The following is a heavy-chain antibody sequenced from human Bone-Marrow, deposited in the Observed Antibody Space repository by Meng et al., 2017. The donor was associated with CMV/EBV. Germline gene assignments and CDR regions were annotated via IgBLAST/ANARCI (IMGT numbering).Heavy chain of an antibody. Sequence: GGSLRLSCAAPEFVFSDSAIHWVRQAPGKGLEWVGRIRAKTNNYATVYAASVKGRFTVSRDDSKSTAYLQMNSLKIEDTAMYYCTTPRDWGQGTLVTVSS. V-gene: IGHV3-73*01. CDR1: EFVFSDSA. J-gene: IGHJ4*02. CDR2: IRAKTNNYAT. CDR3: TTPRD.